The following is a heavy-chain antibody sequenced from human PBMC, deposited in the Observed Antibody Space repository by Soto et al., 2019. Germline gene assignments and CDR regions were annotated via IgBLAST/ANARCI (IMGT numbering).Heavy chain of an antibody. CDR3: ARVWAYYDILTGYYDYYYYGMDV. Sequence: ASVKVSCKASGYTFTSYYMHWVRQAPGQGLEWMGIINPSGGSTSYAQKFQGRVTMTRDTSTSTVYMELSSLRSEDTAVYYCARVWAYYDILTGYYDYYYYGMDVWGQGTTVTV. J-gene: IGHJ6*02. CDR1: GYTFTSYY. CDR2: INPSGGST. D-gene: IGHD3-9*01. V-gene: IGHV1-46*03.